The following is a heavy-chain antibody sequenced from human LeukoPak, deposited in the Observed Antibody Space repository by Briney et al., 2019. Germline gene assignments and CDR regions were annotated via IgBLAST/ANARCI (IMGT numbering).Heavy chain of an antibody. CDR3: AKLEKSATVDY. CDR1: GYSISSGYY. V-gene: IGHV4-38-2*02. D-gene: IGHD3-3*01. Sequence: PSETLSLTCTVSGYSISSGYYWGWIRQPPGKGLEWIGSIYHSGSTYYNPSLKSRVTISVDTSKNQFSLKLSSVTAADTAVYYCAKLEKSATVDYWGQGTLVTVSS. J-gene: IGHJ4*02. CDR2: IYHSGST.